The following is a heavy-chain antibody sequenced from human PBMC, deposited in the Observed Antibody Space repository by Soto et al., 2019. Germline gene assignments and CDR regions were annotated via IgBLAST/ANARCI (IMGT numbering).Heavy chain of an antibody. CDR2: IYYSGST. CDR3: ARDQFNWNGLDAFDI. D-gene: IGHD1-1*01. J-gene: IGHJ3*02. Sequence: WIWIRQPPGKGLECIGYIYYSGSTNYNPSLKSRVTISVDTSKNQFSLKLTSVTAADTAVYYCARDQFNWNGLDAFDIWGQGTMVTVSS. V-gene: IGHV4-59*01.